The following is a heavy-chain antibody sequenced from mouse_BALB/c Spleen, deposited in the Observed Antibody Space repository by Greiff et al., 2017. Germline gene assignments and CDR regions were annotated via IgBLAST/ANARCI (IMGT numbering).Heavy chain of an antibody. V-gene: IGHV1-69*02. CDR3: ARGGYDYGFGDY. CDR2: IDPSDSYT. Sequence: VQLQQPGAELVKPGASVKLSCSASGYTFTSYWMYWVKQRPGQGLEWFGEIDPSDSYTNYNQKFKGKATLTVDKSSSTAYMQLSSLTSEDSAVNYCARGGYDYGFGDYWGQGTSVTVSA. CDR1: GYTFTSYW. D-gene: IGHD2-4*01. J-gene: IGHJ4*01.